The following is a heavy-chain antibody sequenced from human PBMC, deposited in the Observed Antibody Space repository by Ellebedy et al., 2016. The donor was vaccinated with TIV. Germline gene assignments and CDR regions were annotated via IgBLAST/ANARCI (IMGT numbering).Heavy chain of an antibody. D-gene: IGHD2-21*02. CDR3: ARARYCGGDCSLNY. Sequence: GESLKISCAASGFTFSSNSMNWVCQAPGRGLEWVSYISSSSSTIYYADSVKGRFTISRDNAKNSLFLQMNSLRAEDTAVYYCARARYCGGDCSLNYWGQGTLVTVSS. CDR2: ISSSSSTI. CDR1: GFTFSSNS. J-gene: IGHJ4*02. V-gene: IGHV3-48*01.